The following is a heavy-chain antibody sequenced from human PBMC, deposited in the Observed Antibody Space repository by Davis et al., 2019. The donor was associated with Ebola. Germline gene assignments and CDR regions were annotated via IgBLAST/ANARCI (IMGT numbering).Heavy chain of an antibody. J-gene: IGHJ6*03. Sequence: PGGSLRLSCAASGFTFSRYAMHWVRQAPGKGLEWVAAISYDQSTKYYADSVKGRFTISRDNSKNTLFLQMTSLRPEDTAVYYCGKDPGHATSGYHMDVWGKGTTVTVSS. V-gene: IGHV3-30-3*01. CDR2: ISYDQSTK. CDR1: GFTFSRYA. CDR3: GKDPGHATSGYHMDV. D-gene: IGHD5-12*01.